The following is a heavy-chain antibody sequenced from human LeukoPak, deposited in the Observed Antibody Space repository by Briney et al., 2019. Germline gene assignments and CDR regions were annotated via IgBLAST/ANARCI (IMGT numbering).Heavy chain of an antibody. Sequence: SETLSLTCTVSGGSISSYYWSWIRQPPGKGLEWIGYIYYSGTTYYNPSLRSRVTVSVDTSKNQFSLKLNPVTAADTAVYYCARAVQASLQPRFDPWGQGTLATVSS. CDR3: ARAVQASLQPRFDP. CDR2: IYYSGTT. CDR1: GGSISSYY. V-gene: IGHV4-59*08. D-gene: IGHD1-1*01. J-gene: IGHJ5*02.